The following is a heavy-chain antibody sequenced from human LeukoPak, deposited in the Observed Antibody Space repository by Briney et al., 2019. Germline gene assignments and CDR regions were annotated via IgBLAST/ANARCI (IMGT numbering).Heavy chain of an antibody. CDR3: ARARDDYGGYAEYFQH. Sequence: GGSLRLSCTASGFTFSTSDMTWIRQAPGKGLEWVSHISSTSSILNYAESVKGRFTISRDNAKNSLYLQMNSLRAEDTALYYCARARDDYGGYAEYFQHWGQGTLVTVSS. D-gene: IGHD4-17*01. CDR2: ISSTSSIL. J-gene: IGHJ1*01. V-gene: IGHV3-48*04. CDR1: GFTFSTSD.